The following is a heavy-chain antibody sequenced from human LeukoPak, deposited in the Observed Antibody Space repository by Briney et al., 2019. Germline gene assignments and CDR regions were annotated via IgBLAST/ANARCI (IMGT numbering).Heavy chain of an antibody. J-gene: IGHJ6*03. V-gene: IGHV3-53*01. Sequence: GGSLRLSCAASGFAVSSNYMTWVRQAPGKGLEWVSVVYSGGSTEYADSVKGRFTISRDNSKNTLYLQMNSLRAEDTAVYYCAKDQYSSGWYTRYYYYYMDVWGKGTTVTVSS. D-gene: IGHD6-19*01. CDR3: AKDQYSSGWYTRYYYYYMDV. CDR2: VYSGGST. CDR1: GFAVSSNY.